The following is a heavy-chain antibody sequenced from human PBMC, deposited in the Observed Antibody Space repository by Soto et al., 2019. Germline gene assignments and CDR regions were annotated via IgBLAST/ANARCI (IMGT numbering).Heavy chain of an antibody. V-gene: IGHV4-34*01. CDR3: ARGRDTAMVRYGMDV. CDR2: INHSGST. Sequence: PSETLSLTCAIYGGSFSGYYWSWIRQPPGKGLEWIGEINHSGSTNYNPSLKSRVTISVDTSKNQFSLKLSSVTAADTAVYYCARGRDTAMVRYGMDVWGQGTTVTVSS. J-gene: IGHJ6*02. D-gene: IGHD5-18*01. CDR1: GGSFSGYY.